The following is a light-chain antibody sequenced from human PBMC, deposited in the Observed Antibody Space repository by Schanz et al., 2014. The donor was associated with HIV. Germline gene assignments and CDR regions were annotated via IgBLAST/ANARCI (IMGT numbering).Light chain of an antibody. CDR3: LQYDSDSWT. Sequence: DIQMTQSPSTLSASVGDRVTITCRASQSISSWLAWYQQKPGKAPKVLIYQASFLETGVPSTFSGGGYGTEFTLTISSLQPDDFATYFCLQYDSDSWTFGQGTKLDIQ. V-gene: IGKV1-5*03. CDR1: QSISSW. CDR2: QAS. J-gene: IGKJ2*02.